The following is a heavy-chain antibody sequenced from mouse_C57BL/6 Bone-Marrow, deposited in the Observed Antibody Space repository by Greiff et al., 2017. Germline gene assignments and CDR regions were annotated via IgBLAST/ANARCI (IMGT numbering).Heavy chain of an antibody. CDR1: GFTFTDYY. Sequence: VESGGGLVQPGGSLSLSCAASGFTFTDYYMSWVRQPPGKALEWLGFIRNKANGYTTEYSASVKGRFTISRDNSQNILYLQMNALRAEDSATFYSARYRTGFVYWGQDATLTVSP. V-gene: IGHV7-3*01. CDR3: ARYRTGFVY. J-gene: IGHJ2*01. CDR2: IRNKANGYTT. D-gene: IGHD4-1*01.